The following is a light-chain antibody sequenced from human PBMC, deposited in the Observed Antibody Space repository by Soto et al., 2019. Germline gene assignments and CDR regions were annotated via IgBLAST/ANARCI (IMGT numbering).Light chain of an antibody. V-gene: IGLV1-51*02. CDR1: SSNIGNNY. J-gene: IGLJ2*01. CDR3: GTWDSSLSAVV. CDR2: ENN. Sequence: QSALTQPPSVSAAPGQKVTISRSGSSSNIGNNYVSWYQQLPGTAPKLLIYENNKRPSGIPDRFSGSKSGTSATLGITGLQTGDEADYYCGTWDSSLSAVVFGGGTKLTVL.